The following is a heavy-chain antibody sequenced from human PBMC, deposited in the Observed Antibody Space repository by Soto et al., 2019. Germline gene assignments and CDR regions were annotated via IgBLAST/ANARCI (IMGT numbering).Heavy chain of an antibody. CDR3: ARTDRDFYGLDG. J-gene: IGHJ6*02. V-gene: IGHV3-13*05. CDR1: GFTFRNYD. CDR2: ISAAGDP. Sequence: EVQLVESGGGLVQPGGSLRLSCEASGFTFRNYDMHWVRQGTGKGLEWVSGISAAGDPDYADSVEGRFTISRENAQNSFFLQMNSLRVGDTAVYYCARTDRDFYGLDGWGQWTTVIVSS.